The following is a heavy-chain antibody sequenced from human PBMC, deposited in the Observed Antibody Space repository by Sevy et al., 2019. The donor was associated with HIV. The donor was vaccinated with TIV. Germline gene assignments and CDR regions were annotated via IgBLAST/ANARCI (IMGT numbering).Heavy chain of an antibody. J-gene: IGHJ6*02. CDR1: GFTFSSYW. CDR2: INSDGSST. D-gene: IGHD3-9*01. Sequence: GGSRRLSCAASGFTFSSYWMHWVRQAPGKGLVWVSRINSDGSSTSYADSVKGRFTISRDNAKNTLYLQMNSLRAEDTAVYYCARDLWDYDILTGYYNYGMDVWGQGTTVTVSS. V-gene: IGHV3-74*01. CDR3: ARDLWDYDILTGYYNYGMDV.